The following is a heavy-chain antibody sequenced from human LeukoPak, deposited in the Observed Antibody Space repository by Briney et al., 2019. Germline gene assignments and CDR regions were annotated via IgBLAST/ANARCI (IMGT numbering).Heavy chain of an antibody. CDR2: ISGVGSSI. J-gene: IGHJ4*02. V-gene: IGHV3-23*01. CDR3: AKSLRFEDYTNLPFDY. CDR1: GFTFRSYW. D-gene: IGHD3-10*01. Sequence: GGSLRLSCAASGFTFRSYWMSWVRQAPGKGLEWVSAISGVGSSIYYTDSVRGRFTISRDNSENTLYLHMNSLRAEDTAVYYCAKSLRFEDYTNLPFDYWGQGTVVTVSS.